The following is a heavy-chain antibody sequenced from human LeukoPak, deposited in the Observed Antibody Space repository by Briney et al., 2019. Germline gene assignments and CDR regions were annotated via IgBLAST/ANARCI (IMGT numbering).Heavy chain of an antibody. V-gene: IGHV3-33*01. CDR2: IWYDGSKK. J-gene: IGHJ4*02. CDR3: ARGPWQLAGGNLFSYFDY. CDR1: GFTFSSYG. Sequence: PGGSLRLSRAASGFTFSSYGMHWVRQTPGKGLEWVAVIWYDGSKKYYADSVKGRFTISRDNSKNTLYLQMNSLRAGDTAVYYCARGPWQLAGGNLFSYFDYWGQGTLVTVSS. D-gene: IGHD6-6*01.